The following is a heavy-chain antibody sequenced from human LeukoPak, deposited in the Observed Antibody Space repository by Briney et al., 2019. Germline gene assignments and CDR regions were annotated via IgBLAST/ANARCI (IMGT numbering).Heavy chain of an antibody. CDR3: ARFPGIAAAGTRHFQH. CDR1: GYTFTGYY. D-gene: IGHD6-13*01. CDR2: INPNSGGT. J-gene: IGHJ1*01. V-gene: IGHV1-2*06. Sequence: ASVKVSCKASGYTFTGYYMHWVRQAPGQGLEWMGRINPNSGGTNYAQKVQGRVTMTRDTSISTDYLELSRLRSDDTAVYYCARFPGIAAAGTRHFQHWGQGTLVTVSS.